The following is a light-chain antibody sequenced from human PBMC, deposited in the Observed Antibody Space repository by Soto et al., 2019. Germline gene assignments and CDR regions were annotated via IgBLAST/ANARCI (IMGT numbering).Light chain of an antibody. J-gene: IGKJ1*01. CDR3: EQYGSSPRK. CDR2: GVS. CDR1: QSVSSNY. Sequence: EVVLTQSPCTLSLSPGERATLSCRASQSVSSNYFAWYQQKPGQAPRLLIYGVSSRATGIPDRFSGSGSGTDFTLTISRLEPEDFAVYYCEQYGSSPRKFGQGTKVDIK. V-gene: IGKV3-20*01.